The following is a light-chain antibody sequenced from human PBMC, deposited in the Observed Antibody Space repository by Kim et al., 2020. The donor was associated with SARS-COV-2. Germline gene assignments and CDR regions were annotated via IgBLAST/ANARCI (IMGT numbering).Light chain of an antibody. CDR3: CSYAGRDTFVL. CDR2: DVN. Sequence: QSALTQPPSASGSPGQSVTISCTGTSSDVGGYNYVSWFQHHPDKAPKLIIYDVNKRPSGVSDRFSGSKSANTASLTISGLQSEDEADYFCCSYAGRDTFVLFGGGTQLTVL. V-gene: IGLV2-8*01. CDR1: SSDVGGYNY. J-gene: IGLJ2*01.